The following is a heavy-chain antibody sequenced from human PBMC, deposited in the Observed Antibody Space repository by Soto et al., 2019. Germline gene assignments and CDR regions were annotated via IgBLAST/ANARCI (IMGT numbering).Heavy chain of an antibody. CDR2: IDPSDSYT. CDR3: ARPVPFDSSGYNFDY. CDR1: GYSFTSYW. Sequence: GESLKISCKGSGYSFTSYWINWVRQMPGKGLEWMGRIDPSDSYTSYSPSFQGHVTISADKSISTSYLQWSSLKASDTVMYYCARPVPFDSSGYNFDYWGQGTLVTVSS. V-gene: IGHV5-10-1*01. J-gene: IGHJ4*02. D-gene: IGHD3-22*01.